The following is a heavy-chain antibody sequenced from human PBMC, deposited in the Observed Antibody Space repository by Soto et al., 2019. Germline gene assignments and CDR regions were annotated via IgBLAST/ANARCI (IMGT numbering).Heavy chain of an antibody. CDR3: VGLVGASVYFDY. D-gene: IGHD1-26*01. CDR1: GGSISSGGYY. CDR2: IYYSGST. Sequence: SETLSLTCTVSGGSISSGGYYWSWIRQHPGKGLEWIGYIYYSGSTYYNPSLKSRVTISIDTSKNQFSLNLTSVTAADTAMYYCVGLVGASVYFDYWGQGTLVTVSS. J-gene: IGHJ4*02. V-gene: IGHV4-31*03.